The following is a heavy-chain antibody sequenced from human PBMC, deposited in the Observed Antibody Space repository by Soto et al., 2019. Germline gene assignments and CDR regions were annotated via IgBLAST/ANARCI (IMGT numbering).Heavy chain of an antibody. V-gene: IGHV4-30-2*01. CDR1: RGSISSGGYS. CDR3: ARAWLYGAVTGGYFDY. CDR2: IYHSGST. D-gene: IGHD3-10*01. J-gene: IGHJ4*02. Sequence: QLQLQESGSGLVKPSQTLSLTCAVSRGSISSGGYSWSWIRQPPGKGLEWIGYIYHSGSTYYNPSVKSRVTISVDRSKNQFSLKLSSVTAADTAVYYCARAWLYGAVTGGYFDYWGQGTLVTVSS.